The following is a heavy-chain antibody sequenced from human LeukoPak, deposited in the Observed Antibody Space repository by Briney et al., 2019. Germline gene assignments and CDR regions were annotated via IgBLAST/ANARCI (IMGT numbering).Heavy chain of an antibody. D-gene: IGHD6-13*01. V-gene: IGHV3-48*04. CDR3: ASFSSSWHIDY. Sequence: GGSLRLSCAASGFTFSSYSMNWVRQAPGKGLEWVSYISSSSSTIYYADSVKGRFIISRDNAKNSLYLQMNSLRAEDTAVYYCASFSSSWHIDYWGQGTLVTVSS. CDR2: ISSSSSTI. CDR1: GFTFSSYS. J-gene: IGHJ4*02.